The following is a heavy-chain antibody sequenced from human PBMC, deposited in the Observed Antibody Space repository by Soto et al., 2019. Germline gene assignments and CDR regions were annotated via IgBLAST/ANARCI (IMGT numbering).Heavy chain of an antibody. V-gene: IGHV3-73*02. Sequence: EVQLVESGGGFVQPGGSLKLSCAASGFSFSGSAFHWVRLASEKGLEWVGRIRSKGNNYATAYAASVKGRFTISRDDSENTAYLQMNSVKTEDTALYYCASTSYGAYLSMEVWGQGTTVTVSS. CDR3: ASTSYGAYLSMEV. J-gene: IGHJ6*02. CDR2: IRSKGNNYAT. D-gene: IGHD4-17*01. CDR1: GFSFSGSA.